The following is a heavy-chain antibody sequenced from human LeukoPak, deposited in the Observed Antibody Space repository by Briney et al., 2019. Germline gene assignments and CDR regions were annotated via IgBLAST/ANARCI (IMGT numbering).Heavy chain of an antibody. CDR2: ISGSGGST. CDR3: AKDQLRYYYDSSGYFDY. CDR1: GFTFSSYA. J-gene: IGHJ4*02. Sequence: GGSLRLSCAASGFTFSSYAMSWVRRAPGKGLEWVSAISGSGGSTYYADSVKGRFTISRDNSKNTLYLQMNSLRAEDTAVYYRAKDQLRYYYDSSGYFDYWGQGTLVTVSS. V-gene: IGHV3-23*01. D-gene: IGHD3-22*01.